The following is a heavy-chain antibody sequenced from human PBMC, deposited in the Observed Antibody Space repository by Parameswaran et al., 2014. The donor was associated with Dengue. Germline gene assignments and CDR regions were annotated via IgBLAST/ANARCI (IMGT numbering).Heavy chain of an antibody. V-gene: IGHV1-18*01. CDR3: ARETYYDILTGPPGNYYGMDV. D-gene: IGHD3-9*01. Sequence: WVRQAPGQGLEWMGWIGAFNGHTNYAQNLQGRVTMTTDTSTSTAYMELRSLRSDDTAVYYCARETYYDILTGPPGNYYGMDVWGQGTTVTVSS. J-gene: IGHJ6*02. CDR2: IGAFNGHT.